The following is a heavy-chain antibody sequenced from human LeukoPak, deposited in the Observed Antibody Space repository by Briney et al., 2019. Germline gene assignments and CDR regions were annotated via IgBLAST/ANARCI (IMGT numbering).Heavy chain of an antibody. CDR2: IWYDGSNK. J-gene: IGHJ6*03. CDR3: AKRLQLVSYYYYYMDV. D-gene: IGHD6-13*01. CDR1: GFTFSSYG. V-gene: IGHV3-33*06. Sequence: PGRSLRLSCAASGFTFSSYGMHWVRQAPGKGLEWVAVIWYDGSNKYYADSVKGRFTISRDNSKNTLYLQMNSLRAEDTAVYYCAKRLQLVSYYYYYMDVWGKGTTVTVSS.